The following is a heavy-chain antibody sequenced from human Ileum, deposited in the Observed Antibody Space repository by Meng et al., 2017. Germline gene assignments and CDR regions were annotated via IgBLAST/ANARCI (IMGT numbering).Heavy chain of an antibody. CDR2: IYWDDDK. Sequence: QIPLKESGPTVGRPTQTLTLTCTFAGFSLTTGGVGVGWIRQAPGKALEWLALIYWDDDKRYSPSLRSRLTISRDTSKNQVVLTMTTLDPEDTATYYCARNRVWTGYYSFDYWGQGTLVTVSS. V-gene: IGHV2-5*02. CDR3: ARNRVWTGYYSFDY. D-gene: IGHD3/OR15-3a*01. J-gene: IGHJ4*02. CDR1: GFSLTTGGVG.